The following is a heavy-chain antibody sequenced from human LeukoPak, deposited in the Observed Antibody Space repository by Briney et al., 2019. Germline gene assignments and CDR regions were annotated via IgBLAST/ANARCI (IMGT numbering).Heavy chain of an antibody. J-gene: IGHJ4*02. CDR2: IIPIFGTA. Sequence: GSSVKVSCKASGGTFSSYAISWVRQAPGQGLEWMGGIIPIFGTANYAQKFQGRVTITADESTSTAYMELSSLRSEDTAVYYCASEYSSENYVDYWGQGTLVTVSS. D-gene: IGHD6-19*01. V-gene: IGHV1-69*01. CDR3: ASEYSSENYVDY. CDR1: GGTFSSYA.